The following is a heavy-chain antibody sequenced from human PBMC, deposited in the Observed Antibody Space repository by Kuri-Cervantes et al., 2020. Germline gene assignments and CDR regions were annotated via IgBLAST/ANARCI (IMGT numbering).Heavy chain of an antibody. J-gene: IGHJ6*03. CDR3: AREFFSNYDPATPDYYYYYMDV. Sequence: GSLRLSCAVSGGSISSSNWWSWVRQPPGKGLEWIGYIYYSGSTYYNPSLKSRVTISVDTSKNQFSLKLSSVTAADTAVYYCAREFFSNYDPATPDYYYYYMDVWGKGTTVTVSS. CDR2: IYYSGST. CDR1: GGSISSSNW. V-gene: IGHV4-4*02. D-gene: IGHD4-11*01.